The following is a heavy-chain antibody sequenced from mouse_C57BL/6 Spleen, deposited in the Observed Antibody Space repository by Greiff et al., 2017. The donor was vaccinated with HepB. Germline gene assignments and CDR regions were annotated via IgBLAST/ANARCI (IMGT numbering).Heavy chain of an antibody. J-gene: IGHJ2*01. D-gene: IGHD1-1*01. CDR3: TVFITTGGYFDY. Sequence: EVQLQQSGGGLVQPGGSMKLSCAASGFTFSDAWMDWVRQSPEKGLEWVAEIRNKANNHATYYAESVKGRFTISRDDSKSSVYLQMNSLRAEDTGIYYCTVFITTGGYFDYWGQGTTLTVSS. CDR1: GFTFSDAW. V-gene: IGHV6-6*01. CDR2: IRNKANNHAT.